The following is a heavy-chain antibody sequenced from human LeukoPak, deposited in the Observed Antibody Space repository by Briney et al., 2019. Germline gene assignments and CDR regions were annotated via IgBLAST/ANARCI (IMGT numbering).Heavy chain of an antibody. V-gene: IGHV4-59*01. CDR2: IYYSGST. Sequence: SETLSLTCTVSGGFISSYYWSWIRQPPGKGLEWIGYIYYSGSTNYNPSLKSRVTISVDTSKNQFSLKLSSVTAADTAVYYCARGQGPYDYVWGSYRPEFDYWGQGTLVTVSS. D-gene: IGHD3-16*02. CDR3: ARGQGPYDYVWGSYRPEFDY. CDR1: GGFISSYY. J-gene: IGHJ4*02.